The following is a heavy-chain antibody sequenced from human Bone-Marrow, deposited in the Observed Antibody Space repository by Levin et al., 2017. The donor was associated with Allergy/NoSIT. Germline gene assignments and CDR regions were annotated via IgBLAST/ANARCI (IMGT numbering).Heavy chain of an antibody. CDR2: IKQDGSEK. J-gene: IGHJ3*02. CDR1: GFTFSSYW. Sequence: GGSLRLSCAASGFTFSSYWMSWVRQAPGKGLEWVANIKQDGSEKYYVDSVKGRFTISRDNAKNSLYLQMNSLRAEDTAVYYCARKKYYDFWSGYQDAFDIWGQGTMVTVSS. CDR3: ARKKYYDFWSGYQDAFDI. V-gene: IGHV3-7*01. D-gene: IGHD3-3*01.